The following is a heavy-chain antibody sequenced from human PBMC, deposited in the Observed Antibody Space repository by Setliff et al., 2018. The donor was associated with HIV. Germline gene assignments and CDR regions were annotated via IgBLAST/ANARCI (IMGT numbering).Heavy chain of an antibody. CDR2: ISRDGNTI. D-gene: IGHD3-10*01. Sequence: PGGSLRLSCAASGFTFSDYYMSWLRQAPGKGLEWVSYISRDGNTIYYADSVKGRFTISRDNSKNTLYLQMNSLRAEDTAVYYCAKVPGVWFGELLPYYYYYYMDVWGKGTTVTVSS. J-gene: IGHJ6*03. CDR1: GFTFSDYY. CDR3: AKVPGVWFGELLPYYYYYYMDV. V-gene: IGHV3-11*04.